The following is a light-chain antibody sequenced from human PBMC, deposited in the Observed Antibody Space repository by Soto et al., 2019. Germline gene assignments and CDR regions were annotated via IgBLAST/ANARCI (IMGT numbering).Light chain of an antibody. V-gene: IGKV1-5*01. CDR2: EAS. CDR3: QQYTNFPLT. Sequence: DIQRTQSPSTLSASVGDRVTITCRASQSISSWLAWYQQKPGKAPKLLIHEASRLETGVPSRFSGSESGTEFTLTISGLHAEDSATYYCQQYTNFPLTFGGGTKV. J-gene: IGKJ4*01. CDR1: QSISSW.